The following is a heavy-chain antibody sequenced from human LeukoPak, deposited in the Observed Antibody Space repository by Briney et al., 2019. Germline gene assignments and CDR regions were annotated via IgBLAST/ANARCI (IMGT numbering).Heavy chain of an antibody. J-gene: IGHJ6*02. CDR2: MNPNSGNT. V-gene: IGHV1-8*02. D-gene: IGHD1-14*01. CDR3: ARRTQHDYYYYGMDV. CDR1: GGTFSSYA. Sequence: ASVKVSCKASGGTFSSYAISWVRQATGQGLEWMGWMNPNSGNTGYAQKFQGRVTMTRNTSISTAYMELSSLRSEDTAVYYCARRTQHDYYYYGMDVWGQGTTVTVSS.